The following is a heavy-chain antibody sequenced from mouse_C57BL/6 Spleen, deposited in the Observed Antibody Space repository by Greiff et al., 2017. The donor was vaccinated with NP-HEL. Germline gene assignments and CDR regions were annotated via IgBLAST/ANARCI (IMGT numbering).Heavy chain of an antibody. J-gene: IGHJ4*01. D-gene: IGHD1-1*01. CDR2: IYPGSGNT. V-gene: IGHV1-76*01. CDR3: ARSTGDGDGHYYAMDY. CDR1: GYTFTDYY. Sequence: QVQLQQSGAELVRPGASVKLSCKASGYTFTDYYINWVKQRPGQGLEWIARIYPGSGNTYYNEKFKGKATLTAEKSSSTAYMQLSSLTSEDSAVYFCARSTGDGDGHYYAMDYWGQGTSVTVSS.